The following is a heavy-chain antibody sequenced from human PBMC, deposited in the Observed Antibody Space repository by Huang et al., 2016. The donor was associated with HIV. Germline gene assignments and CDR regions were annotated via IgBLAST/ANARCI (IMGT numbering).Heavy chain of an antibody. Sequence: QLQLQESGPGLVKPSETLSLTCTVSGGSIRSDNYYWGWIRQTPGKGLEWIGSIYYSGSTNNNPSLKRRVNKTVDTSKNQFSRKMRSVTAADTAVYYCARLPGSITMIRGVITDPYWGQGTLVTVSS. CDR3: ARLPGSITMIRGVITDPY. CDR1: GGSIRSDNYY. CDR2: IYYSGST. V-gene: IGHV4-39*01. J-gene: IGHJ4*02. D-gene: IGHD3-10*01.